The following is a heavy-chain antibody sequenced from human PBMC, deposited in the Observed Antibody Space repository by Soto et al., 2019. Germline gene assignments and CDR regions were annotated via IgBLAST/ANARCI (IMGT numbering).Heavy chain of an antibody. CDR3: ARRAETNGWNAFGADKYYFDF. D-gene: IGHD1-1*01. CDR1: GYTFTSYD. Sequence: GASVKVSCKASGYTFTSYDIYWVRQATGQGLEWMGWMNPNTGNSSYAQKFQGRVTVTSDTSINTVHMELSSLRSEDTAVYYCARRAETNGWNAFGADKYYFDFWGQGTLVTVSS. V-gene: IGHV1-8*01. CDR2: MNPNTGNS. J-gene: IGHJ4*02.